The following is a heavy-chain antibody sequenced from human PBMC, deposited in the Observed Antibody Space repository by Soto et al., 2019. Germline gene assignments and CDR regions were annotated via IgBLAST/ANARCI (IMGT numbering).Heavy chain of an antibody. V-gene: IGHV1-69*11. D-gene: IGHD3-16*02. Sequence: QVHLVQSGTEVKKPGSSVKVSCKASGGTFSSSGFSWVRQAPGQGLEWIGMIVPSLDTTNYAQKFQARVTITADEVTSTAYMEWRRLRSEDTAVYYCARWPQPRYTADPYAVDVWGQGTRVIVSS. CDR3: ARWPQPRYTADPYAVDV. CDR1: GGTFSSSG. CDR2: IVPSLDTT. J-gene: IGHJ6*02.